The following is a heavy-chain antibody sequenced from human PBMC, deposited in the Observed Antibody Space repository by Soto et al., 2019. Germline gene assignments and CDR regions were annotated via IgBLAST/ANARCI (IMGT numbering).Heavy chain of an antibody. D-gene: IGHD6-19*01. J-gene: IGHJ3*02. Sequence: EVQLLESGGGLVRPGGSLRLSCAASGFSFSIYAMNWVRQAPGKGLEWVSGLSGSGGSTYYADSVKGRFTISRDNSKNTRYLQMNSLRAEDSAVYFCVTEIAVASLVDALDIWGQGTMVTVSS. CDR3: VTEIAVASLVDALDI. V-gene: IGHV3-23*01. CDR2: LSGSGGST. CDR1: GFSFSIYA.